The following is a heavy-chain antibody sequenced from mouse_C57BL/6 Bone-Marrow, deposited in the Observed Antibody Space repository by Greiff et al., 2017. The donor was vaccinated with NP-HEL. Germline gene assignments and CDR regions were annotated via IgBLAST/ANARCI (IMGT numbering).Heavy chain of an antibody. J-gene: IGHJ2*01. D-gene: IGHD1-1*01. V-gene: IGHV1-22*01. CDR3: ARATEYYFDY. CDR2: INPNNGGT. CDR1: GYTFTDYN. Sequence: EVQGVESGPELVKPGASVKMSCKASGYTFTDYNMHWVKQSHGKSLEWIGYINPNNGGTSYNQKFKGKATLTVNKSSSTAYMELRSLTSEDSAVYYCARATEYYFDYWGQGTTLTVSS.